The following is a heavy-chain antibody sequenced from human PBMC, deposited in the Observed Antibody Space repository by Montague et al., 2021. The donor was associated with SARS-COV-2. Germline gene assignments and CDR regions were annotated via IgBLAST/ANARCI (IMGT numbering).Heavy chain of an antibody. J-gene: IGHJ5*02. CDR3: ARHGCSSGRHRCGFDP. V-gene: IGHV4-59*08. Sequence: SETLSLTCTVSGGSMSSYYWCWIWQRPGKGLERNGNIYNSGSSNNNSTPKRRVTITVDTSKNQFSLKLSFVTAADTAAYYCARHGCSSGRHRCGFDPWGQGTLVTVSS. CDR1: GGSMSSYY. CDR2: IYNSGSS. D-gene: IGHD2-2*01.